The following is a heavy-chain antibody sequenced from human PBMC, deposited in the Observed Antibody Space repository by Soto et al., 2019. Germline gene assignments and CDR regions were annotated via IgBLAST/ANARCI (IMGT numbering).Heavy chain of an antibody. V-gene: IGHV3-9*01. CDR2: ISWNSGSI. Sequence: GGSLRLSCAASGFTFDDYAMHWVRQAPGKGLEWVSGISWNSGSIGYADSVKGRFTISRDNAKNSLYLQMNSLRAEDTALYYCAKDAYYYYGMDVWGQGTTVTVSS. CDR1: GFTFDDYA. J-gene: IGHJ6*02. CDR3: AKDAYYYYGMDV.